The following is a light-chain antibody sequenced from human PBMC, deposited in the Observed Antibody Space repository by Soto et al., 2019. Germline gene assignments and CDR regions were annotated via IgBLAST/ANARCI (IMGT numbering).Light chain of an antibody. J-gene: IGKJ2*01. CDR3: MQALQTRYT. Sequence: DIVMTQSPLSLPVTPGEPASISCRSSQSLLHSNGYNYLDWYLQKPGQSPQLLISLGSNRASGVPDRFSGSGSGTEFTLKISRVEAEDVGVYYCMQALQTRYTFGQGTKLEIK. V-gene: IGKV2-28*01. CDR1: QSLLHSNGYNY. CDR2: LGS.